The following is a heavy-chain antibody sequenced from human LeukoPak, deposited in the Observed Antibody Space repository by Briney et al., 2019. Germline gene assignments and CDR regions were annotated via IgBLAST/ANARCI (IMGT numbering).Heavy chain of an antibody. V-gene: IGHV1-2*02. CDR1: GYTFTGYY. Sequence: ASVKVSCKASGYTFTGYYMHWVRQAPGQGLEWMGWINPNSGGTNYAQKFQGRVTMTRDTSISTAYMELSRLRSDDTAVYYCARDRSQAGYSSGWFDYWGQGTLVTVSS. D-gene: IGHD6-19*01. CDR3: ARDRSQAGYSSGWFDY. CDR2: INPNSGGT. J-gene: IGHJ4*02.